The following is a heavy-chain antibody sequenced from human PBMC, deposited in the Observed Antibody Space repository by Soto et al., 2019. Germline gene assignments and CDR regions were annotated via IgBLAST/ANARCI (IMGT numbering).Heavy chain of an antibody. CDR2: IDPSDSYT. V-gene: IGHV5-10-1*01. CDR3: ARVGLWFGDPKGGMDV. Sequence: PGESLKISCKGSGYSFTSYWISWVRQMPGKGLEWMGRIDPSDSYTNYSPSFQGHVTISADKSISTAYLQWSSLKASDTAMYYCARVGLWFGDPKGGMDVWGQGTTVTVSS. D-gene: IGHD3-10*01. CDR1: GYSFTSYW. J-gene: IGHJ6*02.